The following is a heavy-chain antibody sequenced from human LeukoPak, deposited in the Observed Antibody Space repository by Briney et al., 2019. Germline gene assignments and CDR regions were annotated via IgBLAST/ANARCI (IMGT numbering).Heavy chain of an antibody. CDR2: INPNSGGT. CDR3: ARVRAAAGPLGY. D-gene: IGHD6-13*01. J-gene: IGHJ4*02. Sequence: ASVKVSCKASGYTFTGYYMHWVRQAPGQGLEWMGWINPNSGGTNYAQKFQGRVTMTTDTSTSTAYMELRSLRSDDTAVYYCARVRAAAGPLGYWGQGTLVTVSS. V-gene: IGHV1-2*02. CDR1: GYTFTGYY.